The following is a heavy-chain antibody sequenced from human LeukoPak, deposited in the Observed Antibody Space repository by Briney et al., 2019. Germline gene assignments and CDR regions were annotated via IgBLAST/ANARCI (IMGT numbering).Heavy chain of an antibody. Sequence: PGGSLRLSCAVSGFNVRTNYMSWVRQAPGKGLEWVSVIFRDGSTYYGDSVKGRFSISRDNAENSLFLRMNSLRAEDTAVYYCAVPPLSGTGSSRPLAGVDVWGQGTTVTVSS. V-gene: IGHV3-66*01. CDR2: IFRDGST. CDR1: GFNVRTNY. D-gene: IGHD3-10*01. J-gene: IGHJ6*02. CDR3: AVPPLSGTGSSRPLAGVDV.